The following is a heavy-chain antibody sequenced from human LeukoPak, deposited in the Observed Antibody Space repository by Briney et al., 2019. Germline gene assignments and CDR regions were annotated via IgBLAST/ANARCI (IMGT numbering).Heavy chain of an antibody. CDR1: GFTFDDYA. CDR3: AKDIARGCDILTGYDAFDI. D-gene: IGHD3-9*01. CDR2: ISWNSGSI. V-gene: IGHV3-9*01. Sequence: GRSLRLSCAASGFTFDDYAMHWVRQAPGKGLEWVSGISWNSGSIGYADSVKGRFTISRDNAKNSLYLQMNSLRAEDTALYYCAKDIARGCDILTGYDAFDIWGQGTMVTVSS. J-gene: IGHJ3*02.